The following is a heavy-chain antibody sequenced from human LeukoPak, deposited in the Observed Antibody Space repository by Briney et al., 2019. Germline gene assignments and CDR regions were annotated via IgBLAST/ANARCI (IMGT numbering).Heavy chain of an antibody. V-gene: IGHV3-21*04. J-gene: IGHJ4*01. D-gene: IGHD6-19*01. CDR1: GFTFSSYS. CDR2: ISSSSSYI. CDR3: ATTRPYGTTWAGAFED. Sequence: GGSLRLSCAASGFTFSSYSMNWVRQAPGKGLEWVSSISSSSSYIYYADSVKGRFTISRDNAKSSLYLQMNSLRAEDTAVYYCATTRPYGTTWAGAFEDWGQGTPVTVSS.